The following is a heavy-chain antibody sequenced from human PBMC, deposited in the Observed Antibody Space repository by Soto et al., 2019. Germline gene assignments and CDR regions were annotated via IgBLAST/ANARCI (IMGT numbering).Heavy chain of an antibody. V-gene: IGHV4-59*08. J-gene: IGHJ5*02. CDR2: IYYSGST. Sequence: SETLSLTCTVSGGSISSYCWSWIRQPPGKGLEWIGYIYYSGSTNYNPSLKSRVTISVDTSKNQFSLKLSSVTAADTAVYYCARLVGATYNWFDPWGQGTLVTVSS. CDR3: ARLVGATYNWFDP. CDR1: GGSISSYC. D-gene: IGHD1-26*01.